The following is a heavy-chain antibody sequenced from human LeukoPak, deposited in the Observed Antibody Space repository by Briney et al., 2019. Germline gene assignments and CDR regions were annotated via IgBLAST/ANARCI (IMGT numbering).Heavy chain of an antibody. V-gene: IGHV4-30-2*01. CDR2: IYHSGST. D-gene: IGHD2-2*01. Sequence: SQTLSLTCTVSGGSISSSGYYWSWIRQPPGKGLEWIGYIYHSGSTYYNPSLKSRVTISVDRSKNQFSLKLSSVTAADTAVYYCARAGGYCSSTSCPFDYWGQGTLVTVSS. CDR3: ARAGGYCSSTSCPFDY. J-gene: IGHJ4*02. CDR1: GGSISSSGYY.